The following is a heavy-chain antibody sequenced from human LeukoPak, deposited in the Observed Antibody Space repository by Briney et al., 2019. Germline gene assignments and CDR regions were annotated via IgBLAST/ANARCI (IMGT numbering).Heavy chain of an antibody. V-gene: IGHV3-30-3*01. CDR1: GFTFSSYA. D-gene: IGHD2-15*01. J-gene: IGHJ4*02. CDR3: ARVVLAATTPDY. CDR2: ISYDGSNK. Sequence: GRSLRLSCAASGFTFSSYAMHWVRQAPGKGLEWVAVISYDGSNKYYADSVKGRFTISRDNSKNTLYLQMNSLRAEDTAVYYCARVVLAATTPDYWGQGTLVTVSS.